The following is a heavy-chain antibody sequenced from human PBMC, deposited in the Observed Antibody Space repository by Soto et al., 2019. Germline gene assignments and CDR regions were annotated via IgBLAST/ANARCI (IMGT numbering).Heavy chain of an antibody. D-gene: IGHD5-18*01. CDR1: GFPISSSSYY. CDR3: ACIFSGGYGYGFYYYGMDV. CDR2: IYYSGST. V-gene: IGHV4-39*01. Sequence: SDTLSLTCPVSGFPISSSSYYWGWIRQPPGKGLEWIGSIYYSGSTYYNPSLKSRVTISVDTSKNQFSLKLSSVTAADTSVYYCACIFSGGYGYGFYYYGMDVWGQGTTVT. J-gene: IGHJ6*02.